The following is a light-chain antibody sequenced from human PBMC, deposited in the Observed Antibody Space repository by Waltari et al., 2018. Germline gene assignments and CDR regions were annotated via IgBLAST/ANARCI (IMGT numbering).Light chain of an antibody. CDR3: HQYHGAPRT. J-gene: IGKJ1*01. Sequence: DIVMTQSPDSLAASLGERATINCKSSQSVFYSSKNRNHLAWYQQKAGQPPKLLIYRASTRESGVPDRFSGSGSGTDFTLTISNLQAEDVAVYYCHQYHGAPRTFGQGTKVEIK. CDR1: QSVFYSSKNRNH. V-gene: IGKV4-1*01. CDR2: RAS.